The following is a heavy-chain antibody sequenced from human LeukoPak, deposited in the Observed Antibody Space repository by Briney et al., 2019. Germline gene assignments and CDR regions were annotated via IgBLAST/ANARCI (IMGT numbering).Heavy chain of an antibody. D-gene: IGHD3-16*01. J-gene: IGHJ4*02. Sequence: SETLSLTCTVSDGSISSYYWSWIRQPPGKGLEWIGYIHYSGSTNYNPSLKSRVTISVDTSKNQFTLKLSSVTAADTAVYYCARGRYGWLPFDYWGQGTLVTVSS. CDR3: ARGRYGWLPFDY. CDR1: DGSISSYY. V-gene: IGHV4-59*01. CDR2: IHYSGST.